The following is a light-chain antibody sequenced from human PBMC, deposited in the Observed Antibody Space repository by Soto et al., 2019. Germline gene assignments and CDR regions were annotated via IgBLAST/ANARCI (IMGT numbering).Light chain of an antibody. CDR3: QQYYSYSWT. J-gene: IGKJ1*01. V-gene: IGKV4-1*01. Sequence: DIVMTQSPDSLAVSLGERATINCKSSQSVLYSSNNLNYLAWYQQKPGQPPKLLIYWASTRESGVPDRFSGSGSGTDFTLTISSLQPDDYGTFYCQQYYSYSWTFGQGTKVEIK. CDR1: QSVLYSSNNLNY. CDR2: WAS.